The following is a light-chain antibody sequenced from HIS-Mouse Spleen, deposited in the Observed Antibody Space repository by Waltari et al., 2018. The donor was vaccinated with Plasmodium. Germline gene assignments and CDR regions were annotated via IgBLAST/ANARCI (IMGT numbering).Light chain of an antibody. CDR3: MIWPSNASGV. V-gene: IGLV5-37*01. CDR2: SYSDSDK. CDR1: RHINVGSYH. Sequence: QPVLTQPPSSSPSPGESARLTCTLPRHINVGSYHISCYPPKPGRPPRYLLYSYSDSDKGQGSGVPSRFAGSKDASAKTGILLISGRQSEDEADYYCMIWPSNASGVFGGGTKLTVL. J-gene: IGLJ3*02.